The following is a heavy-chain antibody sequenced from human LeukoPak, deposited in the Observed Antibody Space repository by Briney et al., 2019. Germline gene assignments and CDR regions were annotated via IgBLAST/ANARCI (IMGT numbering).Heavy chain of an antibody. V-gene: IGHV3-23*01. Sequence: GGSLRLSCVASGITFSTYAMSWVRQAPGKGLEWVSVISSSGSSTYYADSVKGRFTISRDNLKNTLYLQMNSLRAEDTAVYYCAKMDYWGQGTLVTVSS. CDR3: AKMDY. CDR1: GITFSTYA. CDR2: ISSSGSST. J-gene: IGHJ4*02.